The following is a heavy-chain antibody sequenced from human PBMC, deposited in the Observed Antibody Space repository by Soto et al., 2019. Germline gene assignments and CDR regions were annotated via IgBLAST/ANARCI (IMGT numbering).Heavy chain of an antibody. V-gene: IGHV1-18*01. CDR2: ISGYNGNT. Sequence: QVQLVQSGAEVKKPGASVKVSCKASGYTFSNYAISWVRQAPGQGLEWMGWISGYNGNTNYAEKLQGRVTMTKDTSTSTAYMELRSLRADDTAVYYCQRATTYSSGWGGGYWGQGTLVTVSS. CDR1: GYTFSNYA. CDR3: QRATTYSSGWGGGY. J-gene: IGHJ4*02. D-gene: IGHD6-19*01.